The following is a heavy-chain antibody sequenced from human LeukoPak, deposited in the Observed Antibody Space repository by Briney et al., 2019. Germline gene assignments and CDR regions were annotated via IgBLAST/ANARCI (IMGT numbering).Heavy chain of an antibody. D-gene: IGHD6-19*01. J-gene: IGHJ3*02. CDR1: DGSISSYY. V-gene: IGHV4-59*08. CDR2: FYYSGSI. CDR3: ARPYSSAWYGAFHI. Sequence: SETLSLTCTVSDGSISSYYWSWIRQPPGKGLEWIGYFYYSGSIKYNPSLKSRVTISVDTSKNQLSLKLSSVTAADTAVYYCARPYSSAWYGAFHIWGQGTKVTVSS.